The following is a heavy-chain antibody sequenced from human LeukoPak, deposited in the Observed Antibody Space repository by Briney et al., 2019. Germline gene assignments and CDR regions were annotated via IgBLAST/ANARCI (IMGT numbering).Heavy chain of an antibody. D-gene: IGHD2-15*01. V-gene: IGHV3-23*01. CDR1: GFTFSNYA. Sequence: GGSLRLSCAASGFTFSNYAMTWVRQAPGKGLEWVSAISNNGGYTYYADSVQGRFTISRDNSKSTLCLQMNSLRAEDTAVYYCAKQLGYCSDGSCYFPYWGQGTLVTVSS. CDR2: ISNNGGYT. J-gene: IGHJ4*02. CDR3: AKQLGYCSDGSCYFPY.